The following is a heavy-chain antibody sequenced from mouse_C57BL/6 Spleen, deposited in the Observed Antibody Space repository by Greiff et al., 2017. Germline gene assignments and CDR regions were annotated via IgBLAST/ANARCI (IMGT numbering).Heavy chain of an antibody. D-gene: IGHD4-1*01. V-gene: IGHV1-64*01. CDR3: AKKEAWDGDRRGGYFDY. CDR1: GYTFTSYW. J-gene: IGHJ2*01. CDR2: IHPNSGST. Sequence: VQLQQPGAELVKPGASVKLSCKASGYTFTSYWMHWVKQRPGQGLEWIGMIHPNSGSTNYNEKFKSKATLTVDKSSSTAYIQLSSLTSEDTAVYYCAKKEAWDGDRRGGYFDYWGQGTTLTVSS.